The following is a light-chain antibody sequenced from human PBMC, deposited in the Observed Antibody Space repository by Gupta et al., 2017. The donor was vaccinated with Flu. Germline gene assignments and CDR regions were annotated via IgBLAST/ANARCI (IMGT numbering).Light chain of an antibody. Sequence: QSALTQPASVSGSPGQSITISCTGTSSDVGGYNYVSWYQQHPGKAPKLMIYEVSNRPSGVSNRFSGSKSGNTASLTISGLQAEDEADYYCSSYTSSSTRVFGTGPKVNGL. V-gene: IGLV2-14*01. CDR1: SSDVGGYNY. CDR2: EVS. J-gene: IGLJ1*01. CDR3: SSYTSSSTRV.